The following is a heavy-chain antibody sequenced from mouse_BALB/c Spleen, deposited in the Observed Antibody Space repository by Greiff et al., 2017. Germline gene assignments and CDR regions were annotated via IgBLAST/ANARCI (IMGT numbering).Heavy chain of an antibody. J-gene: IGHJ2*01. Sequence: EVQLVESGAELVKPGASVKLSCTASGFNIKDTYMHWVKQRPEQGLEWIGRIDPANGNTRYDPKFQGKATITADTSSNTAYLQLSSLTSEDTAVYYCARDYYGYEGYFDYWGQGTTLTVSS. CDR3: ARDYYGYEGYFDY. CDR2: IDPANGNT. CDR1: GFNIKDTY. V-gene: IGHV14-3*02. D-gene: IGHD1-2*01.